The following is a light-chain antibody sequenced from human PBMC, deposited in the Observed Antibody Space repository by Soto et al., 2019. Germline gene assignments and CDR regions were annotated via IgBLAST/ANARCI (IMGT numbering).Light chain of an antibody. CDR2: DDN. CDR3: GSWDSSLSAYV. CDR1: SSNIGGNS. J-gene: IGLJ1*01. Sequence: QSLLTQPPSVSAAPGQKFTISCSGSSSNIGGNSVSWYQQLPGTAPKLLIYDDNKLPSGIPDRFSGSKYGTSATLGITGFQTGDEADYYCGSWDSSLSAYVFGTGTKVTVL. V-gene: IGLV1-51*01.